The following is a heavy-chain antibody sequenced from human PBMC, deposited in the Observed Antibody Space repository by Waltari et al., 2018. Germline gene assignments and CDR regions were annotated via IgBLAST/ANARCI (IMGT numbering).Heavy chain of an antibody. D-gene: IGHD6-6*01. CDR2: IYYSGRT. J-gene: IGHJ4*02. CDR1: GGSISSSSYY. CDR3: ARDPTFIAARAH. Sequence: QLQLQESGPGLVKPSETLSLTCTVSGGSISSSSYYWGWIRQPPGKGLEWIGSIYYSGRTYYNPSLKSRVTISVDTSKNQFSLKLSSVTAADTAVYYCARDPTFIAARAHWGQGTLVTVSS. V-gene: IGHV4-39*07.